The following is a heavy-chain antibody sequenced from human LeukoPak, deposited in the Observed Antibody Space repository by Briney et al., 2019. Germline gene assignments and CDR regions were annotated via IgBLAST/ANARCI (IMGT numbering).Heavy chain of an antibody. D-gene: IGHD2-15*01. CDR2: ISGSGGST. V-gene: IGHV3-23*01. J-gene: IGHJ4*02. CDR1: GFTFSSYA. Sequence: GGSLRLSCAASGFTFSSYAMSWVRQAPGKGLEWVSAISGSGGSTYYADSVKGRFTISRDNSKNTLYLQMNSLRAEDTAVYYCATQYCSGGSCYSTRPPNWGQGTLVTVSS. CDR3: ATQYCSGGSCYSTRPPN.